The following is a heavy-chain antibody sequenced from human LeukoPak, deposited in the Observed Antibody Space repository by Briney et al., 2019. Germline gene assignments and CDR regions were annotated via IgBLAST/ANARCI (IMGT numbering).Heavy chain of an antibody. CDR3: ARGYSSSPFDY. D-gene: IGHD6-6*01. J-gene: IGHJ4*02. CDR1: GGSISSYY. Sequence: KPSETLSLTCTVSGGSISSYYWSWIRQPPGKGLEWIGYMYYSGTTNYNPSLKSRVTISVDTSKNQFSLKLTSVTAADTAVYYCARGYSSSPFDYWGQGTLVTVSS. V-gene: IGHV4-59*01. CDR2: MYYSGTT.